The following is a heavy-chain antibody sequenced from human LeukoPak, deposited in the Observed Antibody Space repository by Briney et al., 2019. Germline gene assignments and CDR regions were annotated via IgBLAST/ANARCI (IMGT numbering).Heavy chain of an antibody. CDR2: ISWNSGSI. CDR1: GFTFDDYA. J-gene: IGHJ6*03. Sequence: PGGSLRLSCAASGFTFDDYAMHWVRQAPGKGLEWVSGISWNSGSIGYADSVKGRFTISRDNAKNSLYLQMNSLRAEDMALYYCAKDIGYSSSSGYMDVWGKGTTVTASS. CDR3: AKDIGYSSSSGYMDV. D-gene: IGHD6-13*01. V-gene: IGHV3-9*03.